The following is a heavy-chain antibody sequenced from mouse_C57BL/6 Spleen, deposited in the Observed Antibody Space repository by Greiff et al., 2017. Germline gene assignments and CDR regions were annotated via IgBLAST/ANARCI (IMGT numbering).Heavy chain of an antibody. V-gene: IGHV2-9*01. CDR2: IWGGGST. CDR1: GFSLTSYG. Sequence: QVQLKESGPGLVAPSQSLSITCTVSGFSLTSYGVDWVRQPPGKGLEWLGVIWGGGSTNYNSALMSRLSISKDNSKSPVFLKMNRLQTDDTAMYYCAKHETDYYGSRGYAMDYWGQGTSVTVSS. D-gene: IGHD1-1*01. J-gene: IGHJ4*01. CDR3: AKHETDYYGSRGYAMDY.